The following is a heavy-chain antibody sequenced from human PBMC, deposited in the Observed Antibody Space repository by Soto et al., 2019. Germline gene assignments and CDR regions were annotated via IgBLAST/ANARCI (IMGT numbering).Heavy chain of an antibody. CDR2: IHRTGST. CDR3: ARASDGSGKNTASAP. D-gene: IGHD3-10*01. J-gene: IGHJ5*02. CDR1: RGSISSYY. V-gene: IGHV4-59*01. Sequence: AATLSLTCSVSRGSISSYYWSWVRHPPGNGLDWIGFIHRTGSTKYNPSLEGRVTISVAPSPNPLSLRLSSVSAADKALYYFARASDGSGKNTASAPWGYGILGTVCS.